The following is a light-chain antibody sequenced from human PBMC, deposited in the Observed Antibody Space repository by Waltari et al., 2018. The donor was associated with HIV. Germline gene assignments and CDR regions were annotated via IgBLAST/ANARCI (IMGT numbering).Light chain of an antibody. V-gene: IGLV2-11*01. CDR2: DVT. Sequence: QSALTQPRSVSGSPRQSLTLSCTGSSGVIYGSRFVSLYQHHPGKAPKVMIYDVTKRPSGVPDRFSGSRSGNTASLTISGLQAEDEAEYYCCSFVGSYSYVFGSGTKVTVL. CDR1: SGVIYGSRF. CDR3: CSFVGSYSYV. J-gene: IGLJ1*01.